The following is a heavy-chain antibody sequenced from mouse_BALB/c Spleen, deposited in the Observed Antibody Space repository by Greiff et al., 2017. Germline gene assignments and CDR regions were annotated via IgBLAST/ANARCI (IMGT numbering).Heavy chain of an antibody. D-gene: IGHD4-1*01. Sequence: EVQLVESGGGLVQPGGSRKLSCAASGFTFSSFGMHWVRQAPEKGLEWVAYISSGSSTIYYADKVKGRFTISRDNPKNTLFLQMTSLRSEDTAMYYCATLTGTGYYAMDYWGQGTSVTVSS. CDR3: ATLTGTGYYAMDY. CDR1: GFTFSSFG. V-gene: IGHV5-17*02. CDR2: ISSGSSTI. J-gene: IGHJ4*01.